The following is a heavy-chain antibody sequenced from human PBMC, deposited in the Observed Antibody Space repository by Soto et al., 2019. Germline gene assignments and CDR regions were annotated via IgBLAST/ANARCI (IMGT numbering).Heavy chain of an antibody. J-gene: IGHJ4*02. CDR1: GITVSSRF. V-gene: IGHV3-66*01. D-gene: IGHD3-16*01. Sequence: SGGSLRLSCAASGITVSSRFMSWVRQAPGKGLEWVSFLYSGGSTYYADSVKGRFTISRDNSKNTLYLQMNNVRAEDTAVYYCASRPGELAPPDVLPLDYWGQGTLVTVSS. CDR2: LYSGGST. CDR3: ASRPGELAPPDVLPLDY.